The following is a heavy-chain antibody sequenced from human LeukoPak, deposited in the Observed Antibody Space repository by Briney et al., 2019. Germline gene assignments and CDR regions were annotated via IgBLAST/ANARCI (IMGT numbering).Heavy chain of an antibody. CDR1: GFTFSSYW. CDR2: IASDGSST. CDR3: ARGRPHGNDY. D-gene: IGHD4-23*01. Sequence: HTGGSLRLSCAASGFTFSSYWMNWVRQAPGKGLVWVSRIASDGSSTTYADSVKRRFSISRDNAKNTLYLQMNSLRVEDTAVYYCARGRPHGNDYWGQGTLVTVSS. V-gene: IGHV3-74*01. J-gene: IGHJ4*02.